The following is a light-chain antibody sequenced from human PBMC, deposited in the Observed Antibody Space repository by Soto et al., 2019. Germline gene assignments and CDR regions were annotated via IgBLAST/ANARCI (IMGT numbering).Light chain of an antibody. CDR3: CSYTSSSTFV. CDR1: SSDIGSYNR. J-gene: IGLJ1*01. V-gene: IGLV2-18*02. Sequence: QSALTQPPSVSGSPGQSVTISCTGTSSDIGSYNRVSWYQQPPGTAPKLMFYEVINRPSGVPDRFSGSKSGNTASLTISGLQAEDEAYYYCCSYTSSSTFVFGTGTKVTVL. CDR2: EVI.